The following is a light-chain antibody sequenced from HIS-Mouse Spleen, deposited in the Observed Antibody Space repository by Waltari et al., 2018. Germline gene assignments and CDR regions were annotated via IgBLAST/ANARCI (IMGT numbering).Light chain of an antibody. CDR2: EDS. CDR1: ALPKNY. V-gene: IGLV3-10*01. Sequence: SYELTQPPSVSVSPGQTARITCSGDALPKNYAYWYQQKSGHAPVLVIYEDSKRTSGIPERVSGSSSGTMATLTISGAQVEDEADYYGYSTDSSGNHRVFGGGTKLTVL. CDR3: YSTDSSGNHRV. J-gene: IGLJ2*01.